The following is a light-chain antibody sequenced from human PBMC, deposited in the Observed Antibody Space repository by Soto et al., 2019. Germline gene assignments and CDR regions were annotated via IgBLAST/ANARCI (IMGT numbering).Light chain of an antibody. V-gene: IGKV3-15*01. CDR1: RSFSSN. CDR2: GAS. J-gene: IGKJ1*01. Sequence: EILITQSPATLSVSPFEKATLSCSASRSFSSNLSCYQQKPCQAPRLLIYGASTRATGIPARFSGSGSGTEFTLTISSLQSEDFAVYYCQQYNNWPRTFGQGTKVDIK. CDR3: QQYNNWPRT.